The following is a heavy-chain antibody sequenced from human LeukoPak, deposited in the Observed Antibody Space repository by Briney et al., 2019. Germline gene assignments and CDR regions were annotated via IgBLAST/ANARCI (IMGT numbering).Heavy chain of an antibody. V-gene: IGHV1-2*06. CDR1: GYTFTGYY. D-gene: IGHD5-12*01. Sequence: ASVKVSCRASGYTFTGYYMHWVRQAPGQGLEWMGRINPNSGSTNYAQKFQGRVTMTRDTSISTAYMELSRLRSDDTAVYYCARLGYSGYEIDYWGQGTLVTVSS. J-gene: IGHJ4*02. CDR3: ARLGYSGYEIDY. CDR2: INPNSGST.